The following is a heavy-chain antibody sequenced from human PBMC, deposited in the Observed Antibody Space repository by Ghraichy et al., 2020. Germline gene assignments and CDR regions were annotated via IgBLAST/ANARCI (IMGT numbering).Heavy chain of an antibody. J-gene: IGHJ6*02. CDR2: ISSSGRTI. D-gene: IGHD3-3*01. V-gene: IGHV3-48*03. CDR1: GFTFSSYE. Sequence: GGSLRLSCTASGFTFSSYEMNWVRQAPGKGLEWVSYISSSGRTIYNADSLKGRFTISRDNAKNSLSLQMNSLRAEDTAVYYCARVASITIFGVVILDVWGQGTTVTVSS. CDR3: ARVASITIFGVVILDV.